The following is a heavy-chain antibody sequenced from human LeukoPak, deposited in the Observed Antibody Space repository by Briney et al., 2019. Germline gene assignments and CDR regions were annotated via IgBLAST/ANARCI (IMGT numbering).Heavy chain of an antibody. Sequence: SETLSLTCTVSGGSISNYYWSWIRQPPGKGLEWIGYIHYSGRNSYSPSLKSRVTISVDTSRNQFSLNLPSVTAADTAVYYCASHTYSYDSSGPLGWGQGTLVTVSS. CDR1: GGSISNYY. D-gene: IGHD3-22*01. J-gene: IGHJ4*02. CDR3: ASHTYSYDSSGPLG. CDR2: IHYSGRN. V-gene: IGHV4-59*08.